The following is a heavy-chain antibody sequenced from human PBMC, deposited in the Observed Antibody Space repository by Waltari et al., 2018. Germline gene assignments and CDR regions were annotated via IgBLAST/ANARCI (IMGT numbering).Heavy chain of an antibody. CDR3: AGGIAAADPGAFDI. D-gene: IGHD6-13*01. V-gene: IGHV4-59*11. CDR1: GGSISSHY. CDR2: IYYSGST. J-gene: IGHJ3*02. Sequence: QVQLQESGPGLVKPSETLSLTCPVSGGSISSHYWSWIRQPPGKGLEWIGYIYYSGSTNYNPSLKSRVTISVDTSKNQFSLKLSSVTAADTAVYYCAGGIAAADPGAFDIWGQGTMVTVSS.